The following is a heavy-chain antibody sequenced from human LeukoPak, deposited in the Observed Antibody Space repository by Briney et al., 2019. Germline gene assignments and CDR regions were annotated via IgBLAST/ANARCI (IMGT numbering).Heavy chain of an antibody. V-gene: IGHV3-23*01. CDR1: GFTFSSYA. D-gene: IGHD2-15*01. Sequence: GGSLRLSCEASGFTFSSYAMSWVRQAPGKGLEWVSAISGSGGSTYYADSVKGRFTISRDNSKNTLYLQMNSLRAEDTAVYYCAKEDCSGGSCYYYYGMDVWGQGTTVTVSS. CDR2: ISGSGGST. J-gene: IGHJ6*02. CDR3: AKEDCSGGSCYYYYGMDV.